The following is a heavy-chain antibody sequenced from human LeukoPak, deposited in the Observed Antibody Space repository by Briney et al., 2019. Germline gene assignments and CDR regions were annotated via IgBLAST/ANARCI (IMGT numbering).Heavy chain of an antibody. D-gene: IGHD5-24*01. J-gene: IGHJ3*02. CDR2: IKPVGIDK. Sequence: HSGGSLRLSCVGSGFTFRNHWVNWARQSPRKGLEWVANIKPVGIDKYYVDSARGRFTVSRDNAKNSAFLQMNSLRAEDTAIYYCATISAQTFDIWGQGTLVSVSS. CDR3: ATISAQTFDI. V-gene: IGHV3-7*01. CDR1: GFTFRNHW.